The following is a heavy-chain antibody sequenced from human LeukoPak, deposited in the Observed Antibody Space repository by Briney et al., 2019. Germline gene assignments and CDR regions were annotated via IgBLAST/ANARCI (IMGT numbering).Heavy chain of an antibody. CDR1: GGSFSGYY. D-gene: IGHD4-23*01. V-gene: IGHV4-34*01. Sequence: SDTLSLTCAVYGGSFSGYYWIWIRQPPGKGLEWIGEINHSGSTNYNLSLKSRVTISVDTSKNQFSLKLSSVTAADAAVYYCVRGTTATTVAAFDIWGQGTMVTVSS. CDR3: VRGTTATTVAAFDI. CDR2: INHSGST. J-gene: IGHJ3*02.